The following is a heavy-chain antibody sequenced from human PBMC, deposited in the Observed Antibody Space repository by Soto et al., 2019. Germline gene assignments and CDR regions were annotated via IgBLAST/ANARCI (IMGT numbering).Heavy chain of an antibody. D-gene: IGHD1-26*01. J-gene: IGHJ4*02. CDR2: FNHSGDT. CDR1: GGSLSGYY. Sequence: SETLSLTCAVYGGSLSGYYWSWIHQPPGKALEWIGEFNHSGDTNYSPSLKSRVTISVDTSKNQLFLNLSSVTAADTAMYYCARHHVRGRTIAGAAEFWGQGTLVTVSS. CDR3: ARHHVRGRTIAGAAEF. V-gene: IGHV4-34*01.